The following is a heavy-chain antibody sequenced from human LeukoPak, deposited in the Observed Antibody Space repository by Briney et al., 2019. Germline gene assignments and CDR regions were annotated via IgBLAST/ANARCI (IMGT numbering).Heavy chain of an antibody. J-gene: IGHJ2*01. CDR3: ARGGAIVPAAMGYSAL. CDR2: IYYSGST. V-gene: IGHV4-59*01. Sequence: PSETLSLTCTVSGGSISSYYWSWIRQPPGKGLEWIGYIYYSGSTNYNPSLKSRVTISVDTSKNQFSLKLSSVTAADTAVYYCARGGAIVPAAMGYSALWGPGTLVTVSS. CDR1: GGSISSYY. D-gene: IGHD2-2*01.